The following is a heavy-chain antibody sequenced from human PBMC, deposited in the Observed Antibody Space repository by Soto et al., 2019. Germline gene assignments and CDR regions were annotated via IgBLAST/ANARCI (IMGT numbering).Heavy chain of an antibody. CDR1: GVTIANYA. Sequence: QVQLVQSGAEVKKPGSSVKVSCRASGVTIANYAISWVRQAPGQGLEWMGGIMPLFGRADYGQKFQGRVTITAEKSTTTAYMEVINLTSEDTAVYYCAREVGDTGRFVFDFWGPGTLVTVPS. D-gene: IGHD4-17*01. J-gene: IGHJ4*02. CDR3: AREVGDTGRFVFDF. CDR2: IMPLFGRA. V-gene: IGHV1-69*06.